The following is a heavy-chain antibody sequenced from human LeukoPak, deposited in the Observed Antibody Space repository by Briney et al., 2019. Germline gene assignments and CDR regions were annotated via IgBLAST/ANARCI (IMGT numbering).Heavy chain of an antibody. J-gene: IGHJ6*02. CDR2: IYNSGST. D-gene: IGHD6-13*01. CDR1: GGSISSGGYY. V-gene: IGHV4-31*03. CDR3: ASLPLGRPKYSSSWYGGRGSYYYGMDV. Sequence: SQTLSLTCTVSGGSISSGGYYWSWIRHHPGKGLEWIGYIYNSGSTYYNPSLKGRVTISVDTSKNQCSLKLSSVTAEDTAVYYCASLPLGRPKYSSSWYGGRGSYYYGMDVWGQGTTVTVSS.